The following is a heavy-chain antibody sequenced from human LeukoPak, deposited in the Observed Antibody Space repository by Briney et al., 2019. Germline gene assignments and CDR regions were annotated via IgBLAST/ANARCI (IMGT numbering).Heavy chain of an antibody. D-gene: IGHD2-8*01. J-gene: IGHJ4*02. CDR2: ISGSGGST. CDR1: GFIFCSYA. Sequence: GGSLRLSCAASGFIFCSYAMSWVRQAPGKGREWVSTISGSGGSTYYADSVKVRFTISRDKSKNTVYLQMNRLRAEDTAVYYCAKDRSCNNDVCHGDFDHWGQGTRDSV. V-gene: IGHV3-23*01. CDR3: AKDRSCNNDVCHGDFDH.